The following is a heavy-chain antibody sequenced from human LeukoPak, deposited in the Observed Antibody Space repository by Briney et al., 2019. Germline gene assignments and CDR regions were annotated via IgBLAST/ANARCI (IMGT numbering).Heavy chain of an antibody. CDR3: ARASETLRRFDP. CDR2: IYYTGST. V-gene: IGHV4-59*01. Sequence: SETLSLTCTVSGGSISSFYWSWIRQPPGKGLEWIGYIYYTGSTNYNPSLKSRLTISVDTSKNQFSLKLSSVTAADTAVHYCARASETLRRFDPWGQGTLVTVSS. J-gene: IGHJ5*02. CDR1: GGSISSFY.